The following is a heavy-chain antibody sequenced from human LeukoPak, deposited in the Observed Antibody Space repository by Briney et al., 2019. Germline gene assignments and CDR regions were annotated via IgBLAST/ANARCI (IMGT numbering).Heavy chain of an antibody. Sequence: GASVNVSCKASGYTFTGYYMHWGRQAPGQGLEWMGWINPNSGGTNYAQKFQGRVTMTRDTSISTAYMELSRLRSDDAAVYYCARDISXGWXPXXYXXXXXVWGXXXTXTVSS. CDR2: INPNSGGT. J-gene: IGHJ6*01. CDR1: GYTFTGYY. V-gene: IGHV1-2*02. CDR3: ARDISXGWXPXXYXXXXXV. D-gene: IGHD6-19*01.